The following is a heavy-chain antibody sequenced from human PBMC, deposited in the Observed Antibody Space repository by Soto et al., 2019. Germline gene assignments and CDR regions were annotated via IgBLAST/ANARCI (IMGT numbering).Heavy chain of an antibody. V-gene: IGHV4-39*01. D-gene: IGHD6-13*01. CDR2: IYYSGST. J-gene: IGHJ6*02. CDR1: GGSISSSSYY. Sequence: SETLSLTCTVSGGSISSSSYYWGWIRQPPGKGLEWIGSIYYSGSTYYNPSLKSRVTISVDTSKNQFSLKLSSVTAADTAVYYCARRRRAAAGTYWGMDVWGQGTMVTVSS. CDR3: ARRRRAAAGTYWGMDV.